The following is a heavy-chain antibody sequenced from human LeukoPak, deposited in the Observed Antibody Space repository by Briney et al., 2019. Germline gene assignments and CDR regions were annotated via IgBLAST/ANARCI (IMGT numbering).Heavy chain of an antibody. CDR2: ISGSGGST. Sequence: GGSLRLSCAASGFTFSSYAMSWVRQAPGKGLEWVSAISGSGGSTYYADSVEGRFTISRDNSKNTLYLQMNSLRAEDTAVYYCAKVDYDILTGTDWGQGTPVTVSS. J-gene: IGHJ4*02. V-gene: IGHV3-23*01. CDR1: GFTFSSYA. D-gene: IGHD3-9*01. CDR3: AKVDYDILTGTD.